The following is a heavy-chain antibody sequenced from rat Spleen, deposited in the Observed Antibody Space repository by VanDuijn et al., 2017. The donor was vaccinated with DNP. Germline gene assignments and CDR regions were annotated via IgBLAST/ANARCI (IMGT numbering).Heavy chain of an antibody. CDR1: GFTFSTAW. J-gene: IGHJ2*01. D-gene: IGHD1-11*01. CDR2: IKARSNNYAT. V-gene: IGHV6-6*01. Sequence: EVQVLESGGGLVQPGNSLKLSCATSGFTFSTAWMYWYRQFPEKRLEWVARIKARSNNYATDYTESVKGRFTISRDYSKSSIYLQMNNLKEEDTAIYYCAWVATEGIDYWGQGVMVTVSS. CDR3: AWVATEGIDY.